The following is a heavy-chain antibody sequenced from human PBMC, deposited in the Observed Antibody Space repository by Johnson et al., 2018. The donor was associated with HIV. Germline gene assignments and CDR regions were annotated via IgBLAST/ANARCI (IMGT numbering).Heavy chain of an antibody. Sequence: VQLVESGGGVARPGGSLRLSCAASGSNFDDYGMSWVRQAPGKGLELVACFNWNGGRTGDADSVKGRFTISSDNAKNSLHLQINSLRAEDTALYFCARGGLGYQNIHDAFDIWGQGTMVTVSS. D-gene: IGHD2-2*01. CDR3: ARGGLGYQNIHDAFDI. V-gene: IGHV3-20*04. J-gene: IGHJ3*02. CDR2: FNWNGGRT. CDR1: GSNFDDYG.